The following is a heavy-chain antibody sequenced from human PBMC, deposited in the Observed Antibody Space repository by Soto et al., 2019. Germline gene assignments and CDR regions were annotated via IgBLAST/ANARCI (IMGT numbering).Heavy chain of an antibody. D-gene: IGHD2-2*02. CDR1: GFIFSSYA. CDR2: ISDNGGDT. V-gene: IGHV3-23*01. CDR3: AIDRWDVFGYS. Sequence: GGSLRLSCAASGFIFSSYAMSWVRQVPGKGLEWVSRISDNGGDTYYAGSVKGRFTISRDNSKNTVYLQMNNLRAEDTALYFCAIDRWDVFGYSWGQGTLVTVSS. J-gene: IGHJ4*02.